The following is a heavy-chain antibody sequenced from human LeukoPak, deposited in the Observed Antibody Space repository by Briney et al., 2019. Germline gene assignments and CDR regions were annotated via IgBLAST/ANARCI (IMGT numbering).Heavy chain of an antibody. CDR2: INSDGSSR. Sequence: GGSLRLSCAASGFTFSSYWMHWVRQAPGKGLVWVSRINSDGSSRSYADSVKGRVTISRDNAKHTLYLQMNSLRAEDTAVYYCARDLRGYSYGALDYWGQGTLVTVSS. D-gene: IGHD5-18*01. CDR3: ARDLRGYSYGALDY. CDR1: GFTFSSYW. J-gene: IGHJ4*02. V-gene: IGHV3-74*01.